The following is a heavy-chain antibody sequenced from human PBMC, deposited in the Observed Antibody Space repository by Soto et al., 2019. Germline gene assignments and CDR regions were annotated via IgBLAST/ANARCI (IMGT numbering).Heavy chain of an antibody. V-gene: IGHV4-34*02. CDR1: GGSFSGYY. J-gene: IGHJ4*02. CDR2: INDSGST. CDR3: ARWEKAGRVLNLPFDC. Sequence: QVQLQQWGAGLLKPSETLSLTCAVYGGSFSGYYWNWIRQPPGKGLEWIGEINDSGSTNYNPSLKSRVMISVDTSKNQFSLKLSSVTAADTAVYYCARWEKAGRVLNLPFDCWGQGTLVTVSP. D-gene: IGHD1-26*01.